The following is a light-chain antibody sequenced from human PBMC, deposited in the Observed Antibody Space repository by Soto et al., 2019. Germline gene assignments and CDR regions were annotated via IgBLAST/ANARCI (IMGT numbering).Light chain of an antibody. CDR1: QSVNIY. J-gene: IGKJ1*01. Sequence: EVVMTQFPATLSVSPVEIATLSCRASQSVNIYLAWYQQKPGQAPRLLIYGVSTRATGIPARFSGSESGTEFTLTIRSLQSEDFGVYYCQQYDDWPPWTFGQGTTGDIK. V-gene: IGKV3-15*01. CDR2: GVS. CDR3: QQYDDWPPWT.